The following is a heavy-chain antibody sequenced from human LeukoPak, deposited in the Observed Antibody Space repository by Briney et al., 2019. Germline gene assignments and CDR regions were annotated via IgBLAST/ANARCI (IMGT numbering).Heavy chain of an antibody. CDR1: RFTFSSSW. V-gene: IGHV3-7*01. Sequence: GGSLRLSCAASRFTFSSSWMSWVRQAPGKGLEWVADINPDGSQIFYVDSVKGRFTVSRDNAENSVYLLMNSLRADDTAVYYCARDPLHGALDYWGQGTLVTVSS. J-gene: IGHJ4*02. CDR2: INPDGSQI. CDR3: ARDPLHGALDY.